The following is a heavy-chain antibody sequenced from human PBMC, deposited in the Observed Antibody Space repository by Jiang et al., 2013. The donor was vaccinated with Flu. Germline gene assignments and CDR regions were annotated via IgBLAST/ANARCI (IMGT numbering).Heavy chain of an antibody. CDR2: IYLRDSIP. CDR1: GYGSISYW. Sequence: VQLLESGAEVKKPGESLKIACKGSGYGSISYWIGWVRQMPGKGLEWMGIIYLRDSIPKYSPSFQAQVTISADKSITTAYLQWSSLKASDTAIYYCAGTYDGSFSWDYWGQGTLVTVSS. V-gene: IGHV5-51*01. CDR3: AGTYDGSFSWDY. J-gene: IGHJ4*02. D-gene: IGHD1-26*01.